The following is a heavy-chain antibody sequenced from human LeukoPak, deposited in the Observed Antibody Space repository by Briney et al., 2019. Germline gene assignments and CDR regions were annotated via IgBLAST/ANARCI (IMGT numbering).Heavy chain of an antibody. CDR3: AKPRSVEHGDRYYFEY. V-gene: IGHV3-30*01. CDR2: TSYDENDK. J-gene: IGHJ4*02. Sequence: GGSLRLSCAASGFTFSSYAMHWVRLAPGKGLEWVAVTSYDENDKYYADSVKGRFTISRDNSKNTLYLQMNSLRADDTAVYYCAKPRSVEHGDRYYFEYWGQGTLVTVSP. CDR1: GFTFSSYA. D-gene: IGHD4-17*01.